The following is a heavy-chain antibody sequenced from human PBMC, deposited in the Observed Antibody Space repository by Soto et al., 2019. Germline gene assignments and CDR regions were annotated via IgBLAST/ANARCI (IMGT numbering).Heavy chain of an antibody. V-gene: IGHV3-7*01. CDR2: LKQDGSEK. Sequence: EVQLVESGGGLVQPGGSLRLSCAASGFPFRDYWMTWVRQAPGKGLEWVANLKQDGSEKYVDSVKGRFTISRDNAKNSLYLQMNSLRAEDTAMYYCAREYSRSSDWGQGTLVTVSS. CDR1: GFPFRDYW. CDR3: AREYSRSSD. D-gene: IGHD6-6*01. J-gene: IGHJ4*02.